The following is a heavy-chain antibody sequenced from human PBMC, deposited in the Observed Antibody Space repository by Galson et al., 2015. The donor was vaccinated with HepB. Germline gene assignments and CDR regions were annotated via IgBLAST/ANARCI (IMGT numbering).Heavy chain of an antibody. V-gene: IGHV3-64D*06. J-gene: IGHJ3*02. CDR2: ISSNGGST. Sequence: SLRLSCAASGFTFSSYAMHWVRQAPGKGLEYVSAISSNGGSTYYADSVKGRFTISRDNSKNTLYLQMSSLRAEDTAVYYCVKDADPSDNAFDIWGQGTMVTVSS. CDR3: VKDADPSDNAFDI. CDR1: GFTFSSYA.